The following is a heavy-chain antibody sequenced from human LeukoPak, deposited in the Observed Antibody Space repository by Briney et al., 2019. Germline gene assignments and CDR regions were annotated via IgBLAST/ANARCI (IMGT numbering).Heavy chain of an antibody. CDR2: ISGSGATT. J-gene: IGHJ6*03. D-gene: IGHD2-15*01. V-gene: IGHV3-23*01. Sequence: GGSLRLSCGASGFTFSLYAMSCVREAPGKGLVWVSAISGSGATTYYADSVQGRFTISRDNSKKTVYLLMDGLRADDTAVYYCAKEQGSDYFYYLDVWGKGTTVTVSS. CDR3: AKEQGSDYFYYLDV. CDR1: GFTFSLYA.